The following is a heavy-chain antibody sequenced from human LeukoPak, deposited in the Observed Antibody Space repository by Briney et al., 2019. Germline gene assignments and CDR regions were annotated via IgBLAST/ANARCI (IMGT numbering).Heavy chain of an antibody. CDR2: IYSVDST. CDR1: GFTVSGIY. V-gene: IGHV3-53*01. CDR3: ARHSGSYWGAYFDY. D-gene: IGHD1-26*01. J-gene: IGHJ4*02. Sequence: GGSLRLSCAASGFTVSGIYMGWVRQAPGKGLEWVSIIYSVDSTYSADSVKGRFTISRDNSKNTLYLQMNSLRAEDTAVYYCARHSGSYWGAYFDYWGQGTLVTVSS.